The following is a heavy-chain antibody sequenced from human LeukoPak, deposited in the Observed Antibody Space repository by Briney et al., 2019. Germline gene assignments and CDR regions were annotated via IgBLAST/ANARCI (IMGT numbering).Heavy chain of an antibody. J-gene: IGHJ5*02. CDR3: AKDRNPTALNWFDP. CDR1: GFTFSSYS. D-gene: IGHD1-26*01. CDR2: IRYDGSNK. Sequence: PGGSLRLSCAASGFTFSSYSMHWVRQAPGKGLEWVAFIRYDGSNKYYADSVKGRFTISRDNSKNTLYLQMNSLRAEDTAVYYCAKDRNPTALNWFDPWGQGTLVTVSS. V-gene: IGHV3-30*02.